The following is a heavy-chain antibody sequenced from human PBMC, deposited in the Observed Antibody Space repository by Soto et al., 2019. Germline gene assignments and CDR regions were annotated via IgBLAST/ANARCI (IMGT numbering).Heavy chain of an antibody. CDR1: GFTFSRYG. CDR2: IWYDGSNK. D-gene: IGHD2-21*02. Sequence: PGGSLRLSCAASGFTFSRYGMHWVRQAPGKGLEWVAVIWYDGSNKYYADSVKGRFTISRDNSKNTLYLQMNRLRAEDTAVYYCARDLDCGGDCYSLDYWGQGTLVTVSS. J-gene: IGHJ4*02. V-gene: IGHV3-33*01. CDR3: ARDLDCGGDCYSLDY.